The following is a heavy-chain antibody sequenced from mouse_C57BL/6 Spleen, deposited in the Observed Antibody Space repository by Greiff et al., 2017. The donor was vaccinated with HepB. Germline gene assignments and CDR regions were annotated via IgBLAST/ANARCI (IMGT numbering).Heavy chain of an antibody. Sequence: DVKLQESGPGLVKPSQSLSLTCSVTGYSITSGYYWNWIRQFPGNKLEWMGYISYDGSNNYNPSLKNRISITRDTSKNQFFLKLNSVTTEDTATYYCASTAQAWFAYWGQGTLVTVSA. J-gene: IGHJ3*01. CDR3: ASTAQAWFAY. D-gene: IGHD3-2*02. CDR1: GYSITSGYY. V-gene: IGHV3-6*01. CDR2: ISYDGSN.